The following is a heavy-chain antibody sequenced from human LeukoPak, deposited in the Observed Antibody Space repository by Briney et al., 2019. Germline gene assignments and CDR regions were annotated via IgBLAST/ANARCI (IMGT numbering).Heavy chain of an antibody. Sequence: SETLSLTCAVYGGSFSGYYWSWIRQPPGKGLEWIGEINHSGSTNYNPSLKSRVTISVDTSKNQFSLKLSSVTAADTAVYYCARDFGDYYGSGSHLGFDYWGQGTLVTVSS. D-gene: IGHD3-10*01. CDR2: INHSGST. CDR3: ARDFGDYYGSGSHLGFDY. J-gene: IGHJ4*02. CDR1: GGSFSGYY. V-gene: IGHV4-34*01.